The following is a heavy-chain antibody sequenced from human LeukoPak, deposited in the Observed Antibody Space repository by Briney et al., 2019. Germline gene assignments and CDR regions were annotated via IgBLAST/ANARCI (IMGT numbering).Heavy chain of an antibody. J-gene: IGHJ4*02. V-gene: IGHV3-30-3*01. CDR1: GFTFSSYA. Sequence: GRSLRLSCAASGFTFSSYAMHWVRQAPGKGLEWVAVISYDGSNKYYADSVKGRFTTSRDNSKNTLYLQMNSLRAEDTAVYYCAKDRAVLRYFDWLLAYWGQGTLVTVSS. CDR3: AKDRAVLRYFDWLLAY. CDR2: ISYDGSNK. D-gene: IGHD3-9*01.